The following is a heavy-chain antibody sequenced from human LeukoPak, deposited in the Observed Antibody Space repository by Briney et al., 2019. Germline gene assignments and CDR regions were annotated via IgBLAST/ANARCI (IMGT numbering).Heavy chain of an antibody. V-gene: IGHV3-74*01. J-gene: IGHJ4*02. CDR3: VREARNCSGGTCHSRSFDY. D-gene: IGHD2-15*01. CDR1: GFTFSSYW. Sequence: GGSLRLSCAASGFTFSSYWMHWVRQAPGKGLEWVSRLNGDGNTTTYADYVKGRLSISRDNAKNTLFLQVDGLRAEDTAVYYCVREARNCSGGTCHSRSFDYWGQGTLVTVSS. CDR2: LNGDGNTT.